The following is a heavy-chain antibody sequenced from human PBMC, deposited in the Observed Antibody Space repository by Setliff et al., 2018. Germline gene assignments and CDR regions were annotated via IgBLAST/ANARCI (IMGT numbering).Heavy chain of an antibody. CDR1: GFTFSSYA. CDR3: CSGSYLFVY. J-gene: IGHJ4*02. D-gene: IGHD1-26*01. Sequence: SGGSLRLSCAASGFTFSSYAMSWVRQAPGKGLEWVSIISASGDTTYYADSVKGRFTISRDNSKNTLYLQMNSLRAEDTAVYYCCSGSYLFVYWGRGSLVTVSS. V-gene: IGHV3-23*01. CDR2: ISASGDTT.